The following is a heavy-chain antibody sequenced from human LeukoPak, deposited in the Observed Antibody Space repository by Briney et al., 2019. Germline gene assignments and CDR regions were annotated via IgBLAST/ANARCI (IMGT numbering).Heavy chain of an antibody. CDR1: GGSFSGYY. CDR3: ATGGGYSYGHV. Sequence: PSETLSLTCAVYGGSFSGYYWSWIRQPPGKGLEWIGEINHSGSTNYNPSLKSRVTISVDTSKNQFSLKLSSVTAADTAVYYCATGGGYSYGHVWGQGTLVTVSS. J-gene: IGHJ4*02. CDR2: INHSGST. D-gene: IGHD5-18*01. V-gene: IGHV4-34*01.